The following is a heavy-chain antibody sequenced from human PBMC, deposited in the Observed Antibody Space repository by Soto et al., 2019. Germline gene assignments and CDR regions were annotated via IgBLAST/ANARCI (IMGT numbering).Heavy chain of an antibody. D-gene: IGHD3-22*01. CDR1: GFTFSSYA. V-gene: IGHV3-23*01. J-gene: IGHJ4*02. CDR3: AKVSYDSSGYLFDY. CDR2: ISSSGGST. Sequence: EVQLLESGGGLVQPGGSLRLSCAASGFTFSSYAMSWVRQAPGKGLEWVSAISSSGGSTYYADSVKGRFTISRDNSKNTLYLQMNSMRAEDTAVYYCAKVSYDSSGYLFDYWGQGTLVTVSS.